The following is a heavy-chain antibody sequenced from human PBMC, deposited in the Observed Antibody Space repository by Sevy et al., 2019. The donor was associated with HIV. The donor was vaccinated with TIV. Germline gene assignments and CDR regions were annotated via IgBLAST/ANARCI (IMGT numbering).Heavy chain of an antibody. CDR3: AKRSNAAGSGY. J-gene: IGHJ4*02. Sequence: GESLKISCAASGFTFSSYAMSWVRQAPGKGLEWVSAISGSGGSTYYADSVKGRFTISRDNSKNTLYLQMNSLRAEDTAVYYCAKRSNAAGSGYWGQGTLVTVSS. D-gene: IGHD3-10*01. V-gene: IGHV3-23*01. CDR2: ISGSGGST. CDR1: GFTFSSYA.